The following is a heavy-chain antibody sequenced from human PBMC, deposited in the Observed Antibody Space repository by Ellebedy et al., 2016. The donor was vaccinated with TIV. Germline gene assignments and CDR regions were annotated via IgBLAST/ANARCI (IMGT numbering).Heavy chain of an antibody. Sequence: AASVKVSCKASGYTFTGYYIHWVRQAPGQGLGWMGWFNTNSGGTNYAQMSQGWVTMTRDTSISTAYMELSRLRSDDTAVYYCAGGYSISWGDYWGQGTLVTVSS. D-gene: IGHD6-13*01. CDR1: GYTFTGYY. CDR2: FNTNSGGT. V-gene: IGHV1-2*04. J-gene: IGHJ4*02. CDR3: AGGYSISWGDY.